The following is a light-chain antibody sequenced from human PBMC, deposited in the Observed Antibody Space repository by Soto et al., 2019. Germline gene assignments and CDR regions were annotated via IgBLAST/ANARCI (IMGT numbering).Light chain of an antibody. J-gene: IGKJ4*01. CDR1: HRIGDS. Sequence: ITLFPATLSVSPGERATLSCRASHRIGDSIAWYQQKPAQPPRLLIYDAAARAPRIPARFSGSASGTEFTLPINSLHSEDFAIYYCQQYKNWPLTFGGGTKVDIK. CDR2: DAA. V-gene: IGKV3-15*01. CDR3: QQYKNWPLT.